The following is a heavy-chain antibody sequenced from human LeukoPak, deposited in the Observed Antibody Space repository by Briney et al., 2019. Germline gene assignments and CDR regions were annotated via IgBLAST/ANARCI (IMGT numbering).Heavy chain of an antibody. Sequence: PGGSLRLSCAASGFTFSSYEMNWVRQALGKGLEWVSYISSSGSTIYYADSVKGRFTISRDNAKNSLYLQMNSLRAEDTAVYYCARGRYSSGFDYWGQGTLVTVSS. CDR3: ARGRYSSGFDY. CDR1: GFTFSSYE. J-gene: IGHJ4*02. V-gene: IGHV3-48*03. D-gene: IGHD6-19*01. CDR2: ISSSGSTI.